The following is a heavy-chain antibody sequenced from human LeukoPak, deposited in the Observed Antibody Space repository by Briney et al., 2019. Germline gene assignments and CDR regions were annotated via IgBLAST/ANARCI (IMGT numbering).Heavy chain of an antibody. CDR3: ARDGLAVAGSDY. J-gene: IGHJ4*02. Sequence: SVKVSCKASGGTFSSYAISWVRQAPGQGLEWMGRIIPILGIANYAQKFQGRVTITADKSTSSAYMELSSLRSEDTAVYYCARDGLAVAGSDYWGQGTLVTVSS. CDR2: IIPILGIA. CDR1: GGTFSSYA. V-gene: IGHV1-69*04. D-gene: IGHD6-19*01.